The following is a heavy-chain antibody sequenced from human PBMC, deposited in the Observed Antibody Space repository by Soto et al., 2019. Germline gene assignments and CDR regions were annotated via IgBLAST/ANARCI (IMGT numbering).Heavy chain of an antibody. V-gene: IGHV3-7*03. D-gene: IGHD6-6*01. CDR1: GFTFSSYW. Sequence: PGGSLRLSCAASGFTFSSYWMSWVRQAPGKGLEWVANIKQDGSEKYYVDSVKGRFTISRDNAKNSLYLQMNSLRAEDTAVYYCARAGVIAARPGPYYYGMDVWGQGTTVTVSS. CDR3: ARAGVIAARPGPYYYGMDV. J-gene: IGHJ6*02. CDR2: IKQDGSEK.